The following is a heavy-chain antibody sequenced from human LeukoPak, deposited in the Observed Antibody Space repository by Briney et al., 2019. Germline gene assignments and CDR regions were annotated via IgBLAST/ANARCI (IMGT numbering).Heavy chain of an antibody. CDR2: ISAYNGNT. V-gene: IGHV1-18*01. D-gene: IGHD6-13*01. CDR3: ARVWSAAAGDYGGYYYYGMDV. Sequence: ASVKVSCKASGYTFTSYGISWVRQAPGQGLEWMGWISAYNGNTNYAQKLQGRVTMTTDTSTSTAYMELRSLRSDDTAVYYCARVWSAAAGDYGGYYYYGMDVWGQGTTVTVSS. J-gene: IGHJ6*02. CDR1: GYTFTSYG.